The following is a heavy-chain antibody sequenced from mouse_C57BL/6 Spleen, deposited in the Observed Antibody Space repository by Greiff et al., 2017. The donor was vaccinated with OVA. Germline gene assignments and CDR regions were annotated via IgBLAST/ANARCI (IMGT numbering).Heavy chain of an antibody. CDR3: YYYGSSLYY. Sequence: QVQLQQSGAELVRPGASVTLSCKASGYTFTDYEMHWVKQTPVHGLEWIGAIDPETGGTAYNQKFKGKAILTADKSSSTAYMELRSLTSEDSAVYYCYYYGSSLYYWGQGTTLTVSS. D-gene: IGHD1-1*01. J-gene: IGHJ2*01. CDR2: IDPETGGT. CDR1: GYTFTDYE. V-gene: IGHV1-15*01.